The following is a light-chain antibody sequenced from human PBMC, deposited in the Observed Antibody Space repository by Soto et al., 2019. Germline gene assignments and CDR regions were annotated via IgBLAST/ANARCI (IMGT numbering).Light chain of an antibody. Sequence: EIVLTQSPGTVSLSPGERATLSCRASQSVSSRWLAWYQQKPGQAPRVLIYGGSNRATGIPDRFSGSGSGTVITITISRLEPEDVAVYYCQQYYSSRTFGQGTKVEMK. CDR2: GGS. V-gene: IGKV3-20*01. J-gene: IGKJ1*01. CDR3: QQYYSSRT. CDR1: QSVSSRW.